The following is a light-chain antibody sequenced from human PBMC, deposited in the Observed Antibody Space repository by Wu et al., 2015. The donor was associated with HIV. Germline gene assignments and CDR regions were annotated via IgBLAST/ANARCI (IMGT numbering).Light chain of an antibody. CDR1: QSINSW. CDR3: QQYNSYWT. J-gene: IGKJ1*01. Sequence: DIQMTQSPSTLSASVGDRVTITCRASQSINSWLAWYQQKPGKAPKLPIYKASSLETGVPSRFSGSGSGTEFTLTISSLQLDDFATYYCQQYNSYWTFGQGTKVEIK. V-gene: IGKV1-5*03. CDR2: KAS.